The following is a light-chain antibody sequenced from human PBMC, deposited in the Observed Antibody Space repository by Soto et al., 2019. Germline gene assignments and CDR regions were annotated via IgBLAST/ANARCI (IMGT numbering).Light chain of an antibody. CDR3: SSYTSTSLYV. V-gene: IGLV2-14*01. CDR1: SVDVVGYND. CDR2: DVT. Sequence: QSVLTQPAYVSGSPGQSITISGPGTSVDVVGYNDGSWCRQHPGNAPKLMMYDVTNRPSGVSNRFSGSKSGNTASLTISGLQAEDEADYYCSSYTSTSLYVFGTGTKVTVL. J-gene: IGLJ1*01.